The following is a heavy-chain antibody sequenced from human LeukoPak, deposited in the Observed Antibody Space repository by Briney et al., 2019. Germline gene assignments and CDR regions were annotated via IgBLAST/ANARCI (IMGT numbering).Heavy chain of an antibody. Sequence: GGSLSLSRAASGFTFSDYYMTGICQAPGKGLEWLSYIRSRGTAIYYADSVKGRFTVSRDTARNSLYLQVSSLRAEDTAVYYRARDSSGSWTTYDFWGEGTLVSASS. CDR1: GFTFSDYY. D-gene: IGHD6-13*01. V-gene: IGHV3-11*01. J-gene: IGHJ4*02. CDR2: IRSRGTAI. CDR3: ARDSSGSWTTYDF.